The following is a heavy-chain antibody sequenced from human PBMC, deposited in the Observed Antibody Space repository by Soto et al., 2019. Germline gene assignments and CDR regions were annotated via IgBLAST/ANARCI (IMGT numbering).Heavy chain of an antibody. J-gene: IGHJ5*02. V-gene: IGHV3-48*03. CDR2: ISSSGRTT. D-gene: IGHD6-19*01. CDR3: ARGTYRISGSGSNWFDP. Sequence: EVQLVESGGGLVQPGGSLRLSCAASGFIFTDYEMNWVRQAPGKGLEWVSYISSSGRTTYYADSVKGRFTISRDNAKNSLYLQMSSLRAEDTAIYYCARGTYRISGSGSNWFDPWGKGTLVTVSS. CDR1: GFIFTDYE.